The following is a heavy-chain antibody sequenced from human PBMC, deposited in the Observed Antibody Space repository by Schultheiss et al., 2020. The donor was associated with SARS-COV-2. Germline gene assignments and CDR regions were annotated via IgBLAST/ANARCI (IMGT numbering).Heavy chain of an antibody. CDR2: GGGT. Sequence: GGGTWNADSVKGRITVSRDNAKNSLYLQMNSLRAEDTAVYYCAKDLALVPAGYYYGMDVWGQGTTVTVSS. CDR3: AKDLALVPAGYYYGMDV. V-gene: IGHV3-NL1*01. D-gene: IGHD2-2*01. J-gene: IGHJ6*02.